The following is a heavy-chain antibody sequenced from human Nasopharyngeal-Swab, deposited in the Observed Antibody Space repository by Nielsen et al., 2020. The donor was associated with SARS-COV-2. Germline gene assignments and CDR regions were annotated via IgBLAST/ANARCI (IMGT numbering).Heavy chain of an antibody. CDR3: ARSPGYYFDF. Sequence: SQTLSLTYTVSGGSIGGYYLSWIRPPPGGGLEWIAYVYYSGSPNYNPSFKSRATISVDSSKKQLSLKLSSVTAADTAVYYCARSPGYYFDFWGQGTLINVSS. CDR1: GGSIGGYY. D-gene: IGHD7-27*01. V-gene: IGHV4-59*01. CDR2: VYYSGSP. J-gene: IGHJ4*02.